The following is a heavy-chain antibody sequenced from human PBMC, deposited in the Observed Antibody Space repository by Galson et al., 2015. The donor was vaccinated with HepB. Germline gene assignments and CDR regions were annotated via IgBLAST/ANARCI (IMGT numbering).Heavy chain of an antibody. Sequence: SLRLSCAASGFTFHDYGMSWVRQAPGKGLEWVSAFSGIGGGTYYADSVTGRFTISRDNSKNTLYLQMNSLRAEDTAVYYCAKDVTSSSVWYFDLWGRGTLVTVSS. CDR3: AKDVTSSSVWYFDL. CDR1: GFTFHDYG. D-gene: IGHD6-6*01. V-gene: IGHV3-23*01. CDR2: FSGIGGGT. J-gene: IGHJ2*01.